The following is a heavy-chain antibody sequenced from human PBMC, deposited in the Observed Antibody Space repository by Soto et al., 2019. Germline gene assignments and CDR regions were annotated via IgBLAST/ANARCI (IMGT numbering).Heavy chain of an antibody. CDR3: AHSRYSRSSFDY. J-gene: IGHJ4*02. Sequence: SGPTLVNPTQTLTLTCTFSGFSLITSDVGVGWIRQPPGKALEWLALIYWDDDKRYSPSLKSRLTITKDTSKNQVVLTMTNMDPVDTATFYCAHSRYSRSSFDYWGQGALVTVSS. V-gene: IGHV2-5*02. CDR2: IYWDDDK. CDR1: GFSLITSDVG. D-gene: IGHD6-6*01.